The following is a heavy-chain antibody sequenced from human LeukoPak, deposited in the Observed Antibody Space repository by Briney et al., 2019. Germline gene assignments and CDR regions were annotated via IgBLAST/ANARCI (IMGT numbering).Heavy chain of an antibody. CDR1: GGSISSYY. CDR3: ARSGYSYGSRFDY. V-gene: IGHV4-59*01. CDR2: IYYSGST. Sequence: SETLSLTCTVSGGSISSYYWSWIRQPPGKGLEWIGYIYYSGSTNYNPSPKSRLTISVDTSKNQFSLKLSSVTAADTAVYYCARSGYSYGSRFDYWGQGTLVTVSS. J-gene: IGHJ4*02. D-gene: IGHD5-18*01.